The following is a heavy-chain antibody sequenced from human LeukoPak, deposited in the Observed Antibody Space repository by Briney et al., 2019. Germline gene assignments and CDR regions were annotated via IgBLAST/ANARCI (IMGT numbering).Heavy chain of an antibody. CDR3: ARPQYYYDSSGYPHDAFDI. J-gene: IGHJ3*02. CDR1: GGSISSYY. V-gene: IGHV4-59*08. Sequence: SETLSLTCTVSGGSISSYYWSWIRQPPGKGLEWIGYIYCSGSTNYNPSLKSRVTISVDTSKNQFSLKLSSVTAADTAVYYCARPQYYYDSSGYPHDAFDIWGQGTMVTVSS. D-gene: IGHD3-22*01. CDR2: IYCSGST.